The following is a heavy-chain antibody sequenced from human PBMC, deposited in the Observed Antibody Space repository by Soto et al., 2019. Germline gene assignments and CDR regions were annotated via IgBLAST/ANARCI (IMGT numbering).Heavy chain of an antibody. D-gene: IGHD2-15*01. V-gene: IGHV4-39*01. CDR3: ARQGCGGSCYANAFDI. CDR2: IYYSGST. J-gene: IGHJ3*02. CDR1: GGSISSSSYY. Sequence: PSETLSLTCTVSGGSISSSSYYWGWIRQPPGKGLEWIGSIYYSGSTYYNPSLRSRVTISVDTSKNQFSLKLSSVTAADTAVYYCARQGCGGSCYANAFDIWGQGTMVT.